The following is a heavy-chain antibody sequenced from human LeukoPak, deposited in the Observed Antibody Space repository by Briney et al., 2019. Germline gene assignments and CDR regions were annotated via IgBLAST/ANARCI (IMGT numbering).Heavy chain of an antibody. D-gene: IGHD3-16*02. CDR3: ARYCNGSCRDLDY. Sequence: SETLSLTCSVSGGSISLSYYYWGGIRQPPGKALEWIGSVYYSGTTSYNPSLKSRVTISVDMSKNQFSLKLSSVTAADTAVYYRARYCNGSCRDLDYWGQGTLVTVSS. CDR2: VYYSGTT. CDR1: GGSISLSYYY. J-gene: IGHJ4*02. V-gene: IGHV4-39*07.